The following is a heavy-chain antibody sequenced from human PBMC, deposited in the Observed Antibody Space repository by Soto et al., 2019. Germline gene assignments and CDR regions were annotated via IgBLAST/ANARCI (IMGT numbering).Heavy chain of an antibody. CDR1: GFTFSSYS. J-gene: IGHJ4*02. V-gene: IGHV3-48*01. CDR2: ISSSSSTI. CDR3: ARANDFWSGYSPDY. D-gene: IGHD3-3*01. Sequence: GGSLRLSCAASGFTFSSYSMNWVRQAPGKGLEWVSYISSSSSTIYYADSVKGRFTISRDKAKNSLYLQMNSLRAEDTAVYYCARANDFWSGYSPDYWGQGTLVTVSS.